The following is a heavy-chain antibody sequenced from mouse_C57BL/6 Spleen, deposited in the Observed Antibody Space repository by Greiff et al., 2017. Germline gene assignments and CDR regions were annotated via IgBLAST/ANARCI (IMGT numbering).Heavy chain of an antibody. D-gene: IGHD1-1*01. CDR1: GYTSTSYW. CDR2: IYPGSGST. CDR3: ARWELYYYGFDY. V-gene: IGHV1-55*01. Sequence: QVQLQQPGAELVKPGASVKMSCKASGYTSTSYWITWVKQRPGQGLEWIGDIYPGSGSTNYNEKFKSQATLTVDTSSSTAYMQLSSLTSEDSAVYYCARWELYYYGFDYWGQGTTLTVSS. J-gene: IGHJ2*01.